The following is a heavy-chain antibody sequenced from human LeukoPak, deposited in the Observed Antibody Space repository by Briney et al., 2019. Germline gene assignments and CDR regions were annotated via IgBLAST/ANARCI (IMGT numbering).Heavy chain of an antibody. CDR2: IYYSGST. V-gene: IGHV4-61*08. CDR3: ARVPGGGTAAN. J-gene: IGHJ3*01. D-gene: IGHD1-7*01. Sequence: SETLSLTCAVSGGSISSGGYSWSWIRQPPGKGLEWIGYIYYSGSTNYNPSLKSRFTISVDTSKNQFSLKLSSVTAADTAVYYCARVPGGGTAANWGQGTMVTVSS. CDR1: GGSISSGGYS.